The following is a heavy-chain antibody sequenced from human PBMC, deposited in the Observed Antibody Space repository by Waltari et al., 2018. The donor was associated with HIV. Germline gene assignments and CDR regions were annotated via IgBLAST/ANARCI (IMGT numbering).Heavy chain of an antibody. D-gene: IGHD2-21*02. V-gene: IGHV4-31*03. CDR2: IQLTGNT. CDR3: VRGVYCGGACYSGADY. CDR1: GGSLSSGMYY. Sequence: QVQLQESGPGLVKPSQTLSLTCTVSGGSLSSGMYYWTWIRQRPGMGLEWIGYIQLTGNTFYNPSLRSRIVMLLDTSKNQFSLKLTSVTVADTAVYYCVRGVYCGGACYSGADYWGQGTLVTVSS. J-gene: IGHJ4*02.